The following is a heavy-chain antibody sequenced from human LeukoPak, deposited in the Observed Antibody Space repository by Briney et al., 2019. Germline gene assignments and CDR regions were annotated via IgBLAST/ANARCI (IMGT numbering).Heavy chain of an antibody. V-gene: IGHV1-24*01. D-gene: IGHD6-13*01. CDR2: FYPEDGET. CDR3: ATQQLVRFVLRFQH. CDR1: GYTLTELS. Sequence: GASVTVSCKVSGYTLTELSMHWVRQAPGKGLEWMGRFYPEDGETIYAQKFQGRVTMTEDTSTNTAYMELSSLRSEDTAVYYCATQQLVRFVLRFQHWGQGTLVTVPS. J-gene: IGHJ1*01.